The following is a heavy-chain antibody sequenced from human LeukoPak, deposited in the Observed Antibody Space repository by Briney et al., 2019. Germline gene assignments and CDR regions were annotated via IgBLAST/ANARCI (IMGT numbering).Heavy chain of an antibody. CDR3: ARVPRGADNWFDP. Sequence: GGSLRLSCAASGFTFSTYSMNWVRQAPGKGLKWLSYISSSSDRILYADSVKGRFTISRDNAKNSLYLQMTSLRDEDTAVYYCARVPRGADNWFDPWGQGTLVTVSS. CDR1: GFTFSTYS. D-gene: IGHD3-10*01. CDR2: ISSSSDRI. V-gene: IGHV3-48*02. J-gene: IGHJ5*02.